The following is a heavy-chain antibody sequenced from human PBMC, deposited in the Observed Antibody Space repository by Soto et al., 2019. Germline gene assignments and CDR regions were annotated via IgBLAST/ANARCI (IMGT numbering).Heavy chain of an antibody. CDR1: GGTFSSYA. J-gene: IGHJ4*02. D-gene: IGHD3-10*01. CDR2: IIPIFGTA. CDR3: ARSWIRGPYDSLFDY. Sequence: QVQLVQSGAEVKKPGSSVKVSCKASGGTFSSYAISWVRQAPGQGLEWMGGIIPIFGTANYAQKFQGRVTITADESTSKAYMELSSLRSEDTAVYYCARSWIRGPYDSLFDYWGQGTLVTVSS. V-gene: IGHV1-69*01.